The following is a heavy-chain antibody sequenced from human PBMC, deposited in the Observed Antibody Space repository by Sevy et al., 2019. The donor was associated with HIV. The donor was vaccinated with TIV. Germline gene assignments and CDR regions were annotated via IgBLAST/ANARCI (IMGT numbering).Heavy chain of an antibody. V-gene: IGHV3-23*01. CDR1: GFTFTSYA. CDR2: ISGSGGRT. CDR3: AKPTSYVYGFSSDPLPSSRDDY. D-gene: IGHD3-10*01. Sequence: GGSLRLSCAASGFTFTSYAMSWVRQAPGKGLEWVSAISGSGGRTYYADSVKGRFTISGDNSKNTVNLQMNSLKAEDTAIHYCAKPTSYVYGFSSDPLPSSRDDYWGQGTLVTVSS. J-gene: IGHJ4*02.